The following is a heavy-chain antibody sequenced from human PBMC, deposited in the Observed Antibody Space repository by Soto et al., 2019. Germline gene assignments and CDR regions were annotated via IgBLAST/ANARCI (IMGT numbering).Heavy chain of an antibody. Sequence: GESLKISCKGSGFSFTTYWIAWVRQMPGKGLEWMGIIYPGDSKTTYSPSFQGHITISADKAISTAYLQWSSLKASDTAMYYCARTSAGGKYYYGMDVWGQGTTVTVSS. J-gene: IGHJ6*02. CDR1: GFSFTTYW. CDR2: IYPGDSKT. CDR3: ARTSAGGKYYYGMDV. D-gene: IGHD6-13*01. V-gene: IGHV5-51*01.